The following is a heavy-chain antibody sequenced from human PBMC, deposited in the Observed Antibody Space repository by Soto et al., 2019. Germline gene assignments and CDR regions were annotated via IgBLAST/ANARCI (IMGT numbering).Heavy chain of an antibody. CDR2: ISGYSGET. Sequence: QVQLVQSGASVKKPGASVRVSCKTSGYTFTGYGVTWVRQAPGQGLEWMGWISGYSGETKYAQKFEDRVTMTTDTSTGTGYLELRRLRSDDTAIYYCARGYGGDWDDYWGQGTLLIVSS. V-gene: IGHV1-18*01. CDR3: ARGYGGDWDDY. CDR1: GYTFTGYG. J-gene: IGHJ4*02. D-gene: IGHD5-18*01.